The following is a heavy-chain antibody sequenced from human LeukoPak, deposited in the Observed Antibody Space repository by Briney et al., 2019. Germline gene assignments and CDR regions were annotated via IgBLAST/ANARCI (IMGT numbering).Heavy chain of an antibody. Sequence: PSQTLSLTRTVSGGSISSGDYCWRWIRQPPGKGLEWLGYIYYSGSTYYNPSLKSRVTISVDTSKNQFSLKLSSVTAADTAVYYCARTYYYDSSGYIHFDYWGQGTLVTVSS. CDR3: ARTYYYDSSGYIHFDY. J-gene: IGHJ4*02. V-gene: IGHV4-30-4*08. CDR2: IYYSGST. D-gene: IGHD3-22*01. CDR1: GGSISSGDYC.